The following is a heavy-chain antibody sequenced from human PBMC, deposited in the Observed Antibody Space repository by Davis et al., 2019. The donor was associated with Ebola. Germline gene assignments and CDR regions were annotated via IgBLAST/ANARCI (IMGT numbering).Heavy chain of an antibody. Sequence: PGGSLRLSCAASGFTFSSYSMNWVRQAPGKGLEWVSSISSSSSYIYYADSVKGRFTISRDNAKNSLYLQMNSLRAEDTAVYYCARAYGDSDAFDIWGQGTMVTVSS. J-gene: IGHJ3*02. V-gene: IGHV3-21*01. CDR1: GFTFSSYS. CDR3: ARAYGDSDAFDI. CDR2: ISSSSSYI. D-gene: IGHD4-17*01.